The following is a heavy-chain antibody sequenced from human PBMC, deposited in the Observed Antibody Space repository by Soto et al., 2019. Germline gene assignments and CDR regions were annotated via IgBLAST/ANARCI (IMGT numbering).Heavy chain of an antibody. CDR2: IYYSGST. V-gene: IGHV4-30-4*01. J-gene: IGHJ6*02. CDR1: GGSISSYY. Sequence: SETLSLTCTVSGGSISSYYWSWIRQPPGKGLEWIGYIYYSGSTYYNPSLKSRVTISVDTSKNQFSLKLSSVTAADTAVYYCARDPVLRYFDWLYPISMDVWGQGTTVTGSS. D-gene: IGHD3-9*01. CDR3: ARDPVLRYFDWLYPISMDV.